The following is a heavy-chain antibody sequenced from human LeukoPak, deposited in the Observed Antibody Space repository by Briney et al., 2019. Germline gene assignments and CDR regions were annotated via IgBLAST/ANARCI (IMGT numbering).Heavy chain of an antibody. V-gene: IGHV1-8*03. CDR1: GYTFTSYD. J-gene: IGHJ4*02. D-gene: IGHD3-22*01. Sequence: AASVKVSCKASGYTFTSYDINWVRQATGQGLEWMGWMNPNSGNTGYAQKFQGRVTITRNTSISTAYMELSSLRSEGTAVYYCARGSYDSSGSAVDYWGQGTLVTVSS. CDR2: MNPNSGNT. CDR3: ARGSYDSSGSAVDY.